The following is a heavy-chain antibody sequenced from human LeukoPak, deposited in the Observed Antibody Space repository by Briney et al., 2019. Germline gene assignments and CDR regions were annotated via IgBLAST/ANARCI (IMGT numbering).Heavy chain of an antibody. Sequence: SETLSLTCTVSGGSVSSGSYYWSWIRQPPGKGLEWIGYIYYSGSTNYNPSLKSRVTMSVDTSKKHFSLNLRSVTAADTAMYYCTRVSLRSLHNLYWYFDLWGRGTLVTVSS. CDR3: TRVSLRSLHNLYWYFDL. D-gene: IGHD4-17*01. V-gene: IGHV4-61*03. J-gene: IGHJ2*01. CDR1: GGSVSSGSYY. CDR2: IYYSGST.